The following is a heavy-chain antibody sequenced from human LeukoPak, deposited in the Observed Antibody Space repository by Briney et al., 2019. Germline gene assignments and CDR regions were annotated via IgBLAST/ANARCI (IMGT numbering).Heavy chain of an antibody. CDR3: ARGRSYIAGRPRGNWFDP. Sequence: GGSLRLSCAPSGFTASVNYMSWVRQAPGKGLEWVSVIYSDDSTYYADSVKGGYTISKYNSKKTLYLQINTLRAEDTAVYYWARGRSYIAGRPRGNWFDPWGQGTLVTVSS. CDR1: GFTASVNY. CDR2: IYSDDST. D-gene: IGHD6-6*01. V-gene: IGHV3-66*02. J-gene: IGHJ5*02.